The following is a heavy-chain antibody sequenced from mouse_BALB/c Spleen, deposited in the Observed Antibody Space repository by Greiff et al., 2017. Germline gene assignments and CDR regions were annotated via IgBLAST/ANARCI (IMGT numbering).Heavy chain of an antibody. CDR3: ARWDGSSYVYYAMDY. J-gene: IGHJ4*01. CDR1: GYSITSDYA. Sequence: DVKLQESGPGLVKPSQSLSLTCTVTGYSITSDYAWNWIRQFPGNKLEWMGYISYSGSTSYNPSLKSRISITRDTSKNQFFLQLNSVTTEDTATYYCARWDGSSYVYYAMDYWGQGTSVTVSS. D-gene: IGHD1-1*01. V-gene: IGHV3-2*02. CDR2: ISYSGST.